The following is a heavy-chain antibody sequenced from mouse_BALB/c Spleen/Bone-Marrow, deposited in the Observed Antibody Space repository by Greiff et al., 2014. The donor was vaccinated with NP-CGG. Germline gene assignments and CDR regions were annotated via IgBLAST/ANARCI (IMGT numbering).Heavy chain of an antibody. CDR2: TDPANGNT. CDR1: GFNIKDTY. D-gene: IGHD2-4*01. Sequence: EVQLQQSGAELVKPGASVKLSCTASGFNIKDTYMHWVKQRPEQGLEWIGRTDPANGNTKYDPKFQGKATKTADTSSNTAYLQLSSLTSEDTAVYYCALYYDYDVGYWGQGTTLTASS. J-gene: IGHJ2*01. V-gene: IGHV14-3*02. CDR3: ALYYDYDVGY.